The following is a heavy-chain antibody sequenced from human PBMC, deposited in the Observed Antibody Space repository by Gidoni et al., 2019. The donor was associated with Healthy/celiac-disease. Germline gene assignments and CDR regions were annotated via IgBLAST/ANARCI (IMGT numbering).Heavy chain of an antibody. D-gene: IGHD3-10*01. Sequence: EVQLVESGGGLVKPGRSLRLSCTASGFTFGDYAMSWFRQAPGKGLGWVGFIRSKAYGGTTEYAASVKGRFTISRDDSKSIAYLQMNSLKTEDTAVYYCTRGATTYGSGNFDYWGQGTLVTVSS. CDR3: TRGATTYGSGNFDY. CDR1: GFTFGDYA. J-gene: IGHJ4*02. V-gene: IGHV3-49*05. CDR2: IRSKAYGGTT.